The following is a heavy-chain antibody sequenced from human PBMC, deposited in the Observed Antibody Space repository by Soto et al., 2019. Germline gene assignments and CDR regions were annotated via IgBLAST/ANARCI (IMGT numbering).Heavy chain of an antibody. D-gene: IGHD3-10*01. CDR1: GAMVSSYT. V-gene: IGHV1-69*02. Sequence: SAKVSCKAYGAMVSSYTISWVRQAHGQGLKWMGRIIPILGIANYAQKFKGRVTITADKSTSTAYMELSSLRSEDTAVYYCARSRGYYGSGSYYPDPYYMDVRGKGTTVTVSS. CDR2: IIPILGIA. J-gene: IGHJ6*03. CDR3: ARSRGYYGSGSYYPDPYYMDV.